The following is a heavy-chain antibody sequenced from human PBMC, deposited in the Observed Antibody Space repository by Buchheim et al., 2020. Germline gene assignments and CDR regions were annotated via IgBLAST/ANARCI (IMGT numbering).Heavy chain of an antibody. Sequence: QLQLQESGPGLVKPSETLSLTCTVSGGSISSSSYYWGWIRQPPGKGLEWIGSIYYSGSTYYNPSLKSRVTISVAKSKNHIFLKLSSVTAADTAVYYCASLYYYDSSGYYNPYYFDYWGQGTL. CDR1: GGSISSSSYY. V-gene: IGHV4-39*07. J-gene: IGHJ4*02. CDR2: IYYSGST. CDR3: ASLYYYDSSGYYNPYYFDY. D-gene: IGHD3-22*01.